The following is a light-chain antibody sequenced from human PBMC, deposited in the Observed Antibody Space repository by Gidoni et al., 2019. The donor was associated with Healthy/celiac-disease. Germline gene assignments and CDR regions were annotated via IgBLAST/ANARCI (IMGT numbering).Light chain of an antibody. Sequence: DIQMSPSPSSLSASVGDRVTITCRARQSISSYLNWYQPKPGKAPKLLIYAASSLQSGVPSRFSGSGSGTDFTLTISSLQPEYFATYYCQQSYSTLGTFGPGTKVDIK. J-gene: IGKJ3*01. CDR2: AAS. V-gene: IGKV1-39*01. CDR3: QQSYSTLGT. CDR1: QSISSY.